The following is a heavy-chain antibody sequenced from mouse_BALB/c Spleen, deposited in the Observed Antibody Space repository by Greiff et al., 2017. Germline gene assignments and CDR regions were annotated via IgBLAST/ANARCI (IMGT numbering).Heavy chain of an antibody. V-gene: IGHV5-17*02. CDR3: ARMGLRYAMDY. CDR1: GFTFSSFG. Sequence: EVQLVESGGGLVQPGGSRKLSCAASGFTFSSFGMHWVRQAPEKGLEWVAYISSGSSTIYYADTVKGRFTISRDNPKNTLFLQMTSLRSEDTAMYYCARMGLRYAMDYWGQGTSVTVSS. J-gene: IGHJ4*01. CDR2: ISSGSSTI. D-gene: IGHD2-4*01.